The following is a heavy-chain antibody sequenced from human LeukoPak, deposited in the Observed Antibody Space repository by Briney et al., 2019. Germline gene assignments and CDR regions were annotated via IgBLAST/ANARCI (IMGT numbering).Heavy chain of an antibody. CDR1: GFTFSSYA. CDR2: ISGSGTSA. J-gene: IGHJ5*02. V-gene: IGHV3-23*01. Sequence: GGSLGLSCAASGFTFSSYAMSWVRQAPGKGLEWVSAISGSGTSAYYADSVKGRFTISRDNSKNTLYVQMNSLRVEDTAVYYCAKDKGFDPWGQGTLVTVSS. CDR3: AKDKGFDP.